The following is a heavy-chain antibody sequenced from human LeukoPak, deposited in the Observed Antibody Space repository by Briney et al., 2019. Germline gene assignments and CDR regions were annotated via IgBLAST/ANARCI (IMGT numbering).Heavy chain of an antibody. CDR2: ISKSGGST. Sequence: GGSLRLSCAVSGSTFSTIGVSWVRQAPGKGLEWVSIISKSGGSTFYADPVRGRFTISRDNSKDMLYLQMNSLTAEDTAVYYCANVVGGYWGQGTLVTVSS. CDR1: GSTFSTIG. J-gene: IGHJ4*02. CDR3: ANVVGGY. D-gene: IGHD2-21*01. V-gene: IGHV3-23*01.